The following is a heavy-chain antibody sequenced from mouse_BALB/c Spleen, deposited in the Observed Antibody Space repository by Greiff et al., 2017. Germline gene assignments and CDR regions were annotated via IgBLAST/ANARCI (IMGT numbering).Heavy chain of an antibody. Sequence: QVHVKQSGAELVKPGSSVKLSCKASGYNFTSYWINWVKLRPGQGLEWIGDIYPGSGSTNYNEKFKSKATLTVDTSSSTAYMQLSSLASEDSALYYCARSAIDGYYSWFAYWGQGTLVTVSA. D-gene: IGHD2-3*01. CDR3: ARSAIDGYYSWFAY. J-gene: IGHJ3*01. CDR2: IYPGSGST. V-gene: IGHV1-55*01. CDR1: GYNFTSYW.